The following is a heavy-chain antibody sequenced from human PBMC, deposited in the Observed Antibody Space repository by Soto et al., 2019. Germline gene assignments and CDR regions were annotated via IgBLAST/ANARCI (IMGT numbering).Heavy chain of an antibody. Sequence: ASVKVSCKASGGTFSSYAISWVRQAPGQGLEWMGGIIPLFGTANYAQKFQGRVTITADKSTSTAYMDLSSLRSEDTAVYYCARGGLRSDWFDPWGQGTLVTVSS. CDR1: GGTFSSYA. CDR2: IIPLFGTA. V-gene: IGHV1-69*06. D-gene: IGHD5-12*01. CDR3: ARGGLRSDWFDP. J-gene: IGHJ5*02.